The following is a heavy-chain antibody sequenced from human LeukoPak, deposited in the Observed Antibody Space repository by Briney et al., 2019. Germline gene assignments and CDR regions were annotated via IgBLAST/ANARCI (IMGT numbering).Heavy chain of an antibody. Sequence: PSETLSLTCTVSGGSISSYYWSWIRQPPGKGLEWIGYIYYSGSTNYNPSLKSRVTISVDTSKNQFSLKLSSVTAADTAVYYCARGGGISGKYQLPTYYYYYGMDVWGQGTTVTVSS. J-gene: IGHJ6*02. CDR1: GGSISSYY. CDR2: IYYSGST. CDR3: ARGGGISGKYQLPTYYYYYGMDV. D-gene: IGHD2-2*01. V-gene: IGHV4-59*01.